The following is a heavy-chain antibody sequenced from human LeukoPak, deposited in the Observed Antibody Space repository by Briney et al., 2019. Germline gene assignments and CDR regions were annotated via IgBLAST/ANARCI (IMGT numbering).Heavy chain of an antibody. D-gene: IGHD3-9*01. V-gene: IGHV4-39*07. Sequence: PSETLSLTCTVSGGSISSSSYCWGWIRQPPGKGLEWIGSIYYSGSTYYNPSLKSRVTISVDTSKNQFSMKLSSVTAADTAVYYCARDKPNYDILTGYLHGPFDYWGQGTLVTVSS. CDR2: IYYSGST. J-gene: IGHJ4*02. CDR1: GGSISSSSYC. CDR3: ARDKPNYDILTGYLHGPFDY.